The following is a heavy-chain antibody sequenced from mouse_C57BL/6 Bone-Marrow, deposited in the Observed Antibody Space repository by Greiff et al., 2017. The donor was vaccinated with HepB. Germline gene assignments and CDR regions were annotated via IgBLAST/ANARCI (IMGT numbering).Heavy chain of an antibody. V-gene: IGHV1-63*01. CDR2: IYPGGGYT. CDR3: AIWGYLGYFDV. D-gene: IGHD1-1*02. J-gene: IGHJ1*03. Sequence: QVQLQQSVAELVRPGTSVKMSCKASGYTFTNYWIGWAKPRPGPGLEWIGDIYPGGGYTNYNEKFKGKAQLTADKSSSTAYMQFSSLTSEDSAIYYCAIWGYLGYFDVWGTGTTVTVSS. CDR1: GYTFTNYW.